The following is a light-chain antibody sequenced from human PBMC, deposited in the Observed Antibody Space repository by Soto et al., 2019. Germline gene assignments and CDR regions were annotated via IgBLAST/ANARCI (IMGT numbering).Light chain of an antibody. CDR3: ASYAGSSSV. CDR1: SSDVGRYNF. Sequence: QSVLTQPPSASGSPGQSVTISCTGTSSDVGRYNFVSWYQQHPGQAPKLMVFEVNKRPSGVPDRFSGSKSGNTASLTVSGLQAEDEADYYCASYAGSSSVFGTGTKLTVL. CDR2: EVN. V-gene: IGLV2-8*01. J-gene: IGLJ1*01.